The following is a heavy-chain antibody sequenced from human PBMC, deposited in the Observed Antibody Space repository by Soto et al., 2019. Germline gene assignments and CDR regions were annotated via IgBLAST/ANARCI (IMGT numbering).Heavy chain of an antibody. V-gene: IGHV1-2*02. Sequence: ASVKVSCKASGYTFTGSHIHWVRQAPGQGLEWMGWINPDTGDRNYAQRFQGRLTLTRDTSISTAYMALTRLRSDDTAVYYCARDLAKGGGSAGFDYWGQGTLVTVSS. CDR1: GYTFTGSH. CDR2: INPDTGDR. J-gene: IGHJ4*02. D-gene: IGHD1-26*01. CDR3: ARDLAKGGGSAGFDY.